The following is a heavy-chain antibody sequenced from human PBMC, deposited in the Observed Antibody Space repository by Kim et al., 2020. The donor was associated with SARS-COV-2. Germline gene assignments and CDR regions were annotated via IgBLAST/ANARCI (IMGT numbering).Heavy chain of an antibody. V-gene: IGHV3-30*04. J-gene: IGHJ6*02. CDR2: ISHDGSDT. CDR1: GFTFSTYA. Sequence: GGSLRLSCAASGFTFSTYAMHWVRLPPGKGLEWVALISHDGSDTYYGDSMKGRVTISRDNSKNTLYLQMQLNSLRGEDTAVYYCTRNRAIGKYYYGMDVRGQGTTVTVSS. D-gene: IGHD3-22*01. CDR3: TRNRAIGKYYYGMDV.